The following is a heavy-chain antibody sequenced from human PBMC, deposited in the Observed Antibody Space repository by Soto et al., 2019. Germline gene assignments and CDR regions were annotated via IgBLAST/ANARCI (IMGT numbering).Heavy chain of an antibody. D-gene: IGHD6-6*01. J-gene: IGHJ4*02. CDR1: GFTFSSYG. CDR2: ISYDGSNK. V-gene: IGHV3-30*18. Sequence: GGSLRLSCAASGFTFSSYGMHWVRQAPGKGLEWVAVISYDGSNKYYADSVKGRFTISRDNSNNTLYLQMNSLRAEDTAVYYCAKSPGRKYSSSSGFDYWGQGTLVTVSS. CDR3: AKSPGRKYSSSSGFDY.